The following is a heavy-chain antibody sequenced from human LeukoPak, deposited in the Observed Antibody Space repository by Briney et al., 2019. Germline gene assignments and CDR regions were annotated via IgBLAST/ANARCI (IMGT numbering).Heavy chain of an antibody. CDR1: GYTFTSYD. V-gene: IGHV1-8*01. J-gene: IGHJ4*02. CDR3: ARGREMVDY. CDR2: MNPNSGNT. Sequence: ASAKVSCKASGYTFTSYDINWVRQATGQGLEWMGWMNPNSGNTGYAQRFQGRVTMTRNTSISTAYMELSSLRSEDAAVYYCARGREMVDYWGQGTLVTVSS. D-gene: IGHD2-8*01.